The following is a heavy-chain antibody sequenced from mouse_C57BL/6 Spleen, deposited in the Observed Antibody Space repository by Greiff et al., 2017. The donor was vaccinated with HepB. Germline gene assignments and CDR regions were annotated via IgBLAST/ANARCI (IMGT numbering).Heavy chain of an antibody. CDR1: GYTFTDYN. CDR3: ARENPYYGSSTSFDY. D-gene: IGHD1-1*01. J-gene: IGHJ2*01. V-gene: IGHV1-22*01. Sequence: EVQGVESGPELVKPGASVKMSCKASGYTFTDYNMHWVKQSHGKSLEWIGYINPNNGGTSYNQKFKGKATLTVNKSSSTAYMELRSLTSEDSAVYYCARENPYYGSSTSFDYWGQGTTLTVSS. CDR2: INPNNGGT.